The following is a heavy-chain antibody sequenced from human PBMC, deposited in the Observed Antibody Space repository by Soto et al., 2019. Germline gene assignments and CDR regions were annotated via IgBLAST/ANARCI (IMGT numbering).Heavy chain of an antibody. D-gene: IGHD3-22*01. V-gene: IGHV3-64*01. CDR1: GFIFSNYA. CDR2: INSLGDST. J-gene: IGHJ5*02. Sequence: GGSLRLSCAASGFIFSNYAMHWVRQAPGKGLEYVSAINSLGDSTYYANSVKGRFTISRDNSKNTLYLQMGSLRAEDTAVYYCARAKYYYDSHTGGWFDPWGQGTLVTVSS. CDR3: ARAKYYYDSHTGGWFDP.